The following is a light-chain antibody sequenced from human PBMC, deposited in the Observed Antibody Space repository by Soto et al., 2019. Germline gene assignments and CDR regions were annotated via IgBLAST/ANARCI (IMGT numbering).Light chain of an antibody. CDR1: QGISNY. J-gene: IGKJ3*01. Sequence: IQMTLSPSSRSSSVGDRVAITCRASQGISNYVAWYQQKPGKVPQLLIYTASTLQSGVPSRFSGSGSGSEFTLTISCLQPEDFGTYDCQQLNRYPRFTFGAGGKVDI. V-gene: IGKV1-9*01. CDR2: TAS. CDR3: QQLNRYPRFT.